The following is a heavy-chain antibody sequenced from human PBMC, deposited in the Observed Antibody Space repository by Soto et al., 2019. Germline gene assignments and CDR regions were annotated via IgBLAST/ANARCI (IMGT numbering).Heavy chain of an antibody. D-gene: IGHD3-16*01. CDR1: GYTFIRYG. J-gene: IGHJ6*02. CDR2: ISPYNDYT. Sequence: QVQLAQSANEVKKPGASVRVSCKAAGYTFIRYGIAWVRQAPGQGLEWMGWISPYNDYTVYAQKFQGRVSMTADTSTRTVYMNLRGLKSDDTAVYYCARGGYYDNSWGKLSHYGLVVWGQGTSVSVSS. V-gene: IGHV1-18*01. CDR3: ARGGYYDNSWGKLSHYGLVV.